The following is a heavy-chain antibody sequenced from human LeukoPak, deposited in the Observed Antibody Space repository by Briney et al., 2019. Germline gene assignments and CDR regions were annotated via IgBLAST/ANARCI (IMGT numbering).Heavy chain of an antibody. Sequence: SETLSLTCTVSGYSISSGYYWGWIRQPPGKGLEWIGSIYHSGSTYYNPSLKSRVTISVDTSKNQFSLTLSSVTAADTSVYYCARGAAPSYMDVWGKGTTVTVSS. J-gene: IGHJ6*04. D-gene: IGHD6-6*01. CDR1: GYSISSGYY. CDR3: ARGAAPSYMDV. CDR2: IYHSGST. V-gene: IGHV4-38-2*02.